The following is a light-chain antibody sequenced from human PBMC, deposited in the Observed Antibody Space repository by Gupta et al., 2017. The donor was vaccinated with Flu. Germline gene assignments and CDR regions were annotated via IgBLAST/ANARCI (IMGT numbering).Light chain of an antibody. CDR2: GAS. CDR3: QQDGSSPQA. Sequence: EIVLTQSPGTLPLSPGERATLSCRASQSVSSSYLAWYQQKPGQAPRRLIYGASSRATGIPDRFSGSGSGTDFTLTISRLEPEDFAVYYCQQDGSSPQAFGQGTKVEIK. J-gene: IGKJ1*01. CDR1: QSVSSSY. V-gene: IGKV3-20*01.